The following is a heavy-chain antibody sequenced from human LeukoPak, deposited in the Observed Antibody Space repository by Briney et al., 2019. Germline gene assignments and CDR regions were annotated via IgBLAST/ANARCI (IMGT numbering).Heavy chain of an antibody. Sequence: SETLSLTCAVYGGSFSGYYWSWIRQPPGKGLEWIGYIYYSGSTNYNPSLKSRVTISVDTSKNQFSLKLSSVTAADTAVYYCARHHSSTRFDAFDIWGQGTMVTVSS. D-gene: IGHD2-2*01. CDR1: GGSFSGYY. V-gene: IGHV4-59*08. J-gene: IGHJ3*02. CDR2: IYYSGST. CDR3: ARHHSSTRFDAFDI.